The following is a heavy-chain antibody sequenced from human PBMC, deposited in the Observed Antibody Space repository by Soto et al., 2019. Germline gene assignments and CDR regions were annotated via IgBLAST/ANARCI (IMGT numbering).Heavy chain of an antibody. CDR3: AMEYCSSTSCYRDY. CDR2: IIPILGIA. D-gene: IGHD2-2*02. J-gene: IGHJ4*02. CDR1: RGTFSSYT. Sequence: QVQLVQSGAEVKKPGSSVKVSCKASRGTFSSYTISWVRQAPGRGLEWMGRIIPILGIANYAQKFQGRVTITADKATSTAYMELSSLRSEDTAVYYCAMEYCSSTSCYRDYWGQGTLVTVSS. V-gene: IGHV1-69*02.